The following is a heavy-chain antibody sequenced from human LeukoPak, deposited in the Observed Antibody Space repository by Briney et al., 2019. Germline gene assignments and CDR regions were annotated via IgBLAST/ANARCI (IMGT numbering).Heavy chain of an antibody. Sequence: ASVTVSCKASGYTFTSYYMHWVRQAPGQGLEWMGIINPSGGSTSYAQKFQDRLTMTRNMSANTIYMELSSLRCEDTAVYYCARDRLEYSSSGTGVPWFDPWGQGTLVTVSS. V-gene: IGHV1-46*01. CDR3: ARDRLEYSSSGTGVPWFDP. CDR2: INPSGGST. CDR1: GYTFTSYY. J-gene: IGHJ5*02. D-gene: IGHD6-6*01.